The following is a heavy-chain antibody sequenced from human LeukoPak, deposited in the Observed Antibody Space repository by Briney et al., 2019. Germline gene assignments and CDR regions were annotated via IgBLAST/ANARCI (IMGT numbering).Heavy chain of an antibody. V-gene: IGHV3-53*01. J-gene: IGHJ4*02. CDR3: ARSDYYGSGRSLDY. CDR2: IYAGGST. CDR1: GFTLGSNY. D-gene: IGHD3-10*01. Sequence: PGGSLRLSCAASGFTLGSNYMSWVRQAPGKGREWVSVIYAGGSTYYADSVEGRFPISRDNTKNTQYLQMNSLRAEDTAVYYCARSDYYGSGRSLDYWGQGTLVTVSS.